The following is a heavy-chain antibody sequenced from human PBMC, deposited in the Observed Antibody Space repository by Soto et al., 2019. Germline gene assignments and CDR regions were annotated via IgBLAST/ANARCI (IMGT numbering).Heavy chain of an antibody. Sequence: QLQLQESGPGLVKASETLSLTCTVSGGSISSSSYYWGWIRQPPGKGLEWIGSIYYSGSTYYNPSLKSRVTISVDTSKNQFSLKLSSVTAADTAVYFCSGGVATAYYNWFDPWGQGTLVTVSS. CDR2: IYYSGST. CDR1: GGSISSSSYY. J-gene: IGHJ5*02. V-gene: IGHV4-39*01. D-gene: IGHD2-15*01. CDR3: SGGVATAYYNWFDP.